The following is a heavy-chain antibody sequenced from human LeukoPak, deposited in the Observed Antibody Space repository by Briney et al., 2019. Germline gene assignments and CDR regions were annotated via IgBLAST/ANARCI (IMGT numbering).Heavy chain of an antibody. Sequence: GASVKVSCKASGYTFTGYYIHWVRQAPGQGLEWMGWIIPNSGGTKFAQKFQGRVTLTRDTSISTACMELSRLRSDDTAVYYCARGLYDSRGYYHGDYWGQGTLVTVS. CDR1: GYTFTGYY. CDR3: ARGLYDSRGYYHGDY. D-gene: IGHD3-22*01. V-gene: IGHV1-2*02. J-gene: IGHJ4*02. CDR2: IIPNSGGT.